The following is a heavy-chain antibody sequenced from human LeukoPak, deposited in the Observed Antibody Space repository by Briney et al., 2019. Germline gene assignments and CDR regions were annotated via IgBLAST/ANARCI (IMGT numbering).Heavy chain of an antibody. CDR2: ISYDGSNK. J-gene: IGHJ6*02. CDR1: GFTFSSYG. V-gene: IGHV3-30*18. D-gene: IGHD2-2*01. CDR3: AKDVNIVVVPAAWSMDV. Sequence: GGSLRLSCAASGFTFSSYGMHWVRQAPGKGLEWAAVISYDGSNKYYADSVKGRFTISRDNSKNTLYLQMNSLRAEDTAVYYCAKDVNIVVVPAAWSMDVWGQGTTVTVSS.